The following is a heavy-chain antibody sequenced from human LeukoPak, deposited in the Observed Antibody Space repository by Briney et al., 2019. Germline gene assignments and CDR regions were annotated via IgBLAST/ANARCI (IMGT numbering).Heavy chain of an antibody. Sequence: SGGSLRLSCVTSGFTFSSYAFHWVRQAPGKGLEWVATISFDVNNKYYADSVRGRFTISRDNSKNTLYLQMNSLRAEDTAVYSCARGFCTSSSCYNDYWGQGTLVTVSS. CDR2: ISFDVNNK. V-gene: IGHV3-30*04. CDR3: ARGFCTSSSCYNDY. D-gene: IGHD2-2*02. CDR1: GFTFSSYA. J-gene: IGHJ4*02.